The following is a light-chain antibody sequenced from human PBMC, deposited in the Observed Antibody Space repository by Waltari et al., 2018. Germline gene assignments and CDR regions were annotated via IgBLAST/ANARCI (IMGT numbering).Light chain of an antibody. CDR3: QQSYSTPT. CDR1: QSISCY. V-gene: IGKV1-39*01. CDR2: AAS. J-gene: IGKJ4*01. Sequence: DIQMTQAPSSLSASVGDRVTITCRASQSISCYIIWDQQKPGKAPKLRIYAASSFQSGVPSRFSGSGSGTDFTLTSSSLQPEDFATYYCQQSYSTPTFGGGTKVEIK.